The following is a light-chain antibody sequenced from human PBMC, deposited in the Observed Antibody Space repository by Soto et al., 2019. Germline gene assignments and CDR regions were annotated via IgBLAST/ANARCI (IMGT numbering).Light chain of an antibody. J-gene: IGKJ4*01. CDR3: QQYGSSLLT. CDR1: ESVSNN. Sequence: EIVMTQSPATLSLSPGERATLSCRASESVSNNLAWYQQKAGQAPRLLIYGASTRATGIPARFSGSGSGTDFSLTISRLEPEDSAVYYCQQYGSSLLTFGGGTKVDIK. CDR2: GAS. V-gene: IGKV3-15*01.